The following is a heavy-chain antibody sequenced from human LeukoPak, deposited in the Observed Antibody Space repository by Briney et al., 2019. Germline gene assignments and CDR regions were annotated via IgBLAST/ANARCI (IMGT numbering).Heavy chain of an antibody. J-gene: IGHJ2*01. CDR3: ARHVRWLQLTLYFDI. Sequence: SETLSLTCTVSGGFINTPSYHWGWIRQSPGKGLEWIGSIYYTGSTSSNPSLNSRVTMSVDTSKKQFSLKLNSMTAAGTAVYYCARHVRWLQLTLYFDIWGRGTLVTVSS. D-gene: IGHD5-24*01. CDR1: GGFINTPSYH. CDR2: IYYTGST. V-gene: IGHV4-39*01.